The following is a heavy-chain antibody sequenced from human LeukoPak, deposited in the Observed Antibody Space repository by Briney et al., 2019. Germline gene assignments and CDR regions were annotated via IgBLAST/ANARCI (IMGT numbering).Heavy chain of an antibody. CDR1: DGSISSYY. D-gene: IGHD6-13*01. CDR2: IYYSGST. J-gene: IGHJ4*02. V-gene: IGHV4-59*01. CDR3: ARGPRILTYSSPTRFDY. Sequence: SETLSLTCTVSDGSISSYYWSWIRQPPGKGLEWIGYIYYSGSTNYNPSLKSRVTISVDTSKNQFSLKLSSVTAADTAVYYCARGPRILTYSSPTRFDYWGQGTLVTVSS.